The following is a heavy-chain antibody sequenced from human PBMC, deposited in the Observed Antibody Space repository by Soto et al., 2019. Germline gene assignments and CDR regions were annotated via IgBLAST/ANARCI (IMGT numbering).Heavy chain of an antibody. D-gene: IGHD4-4*01. CDR2: VYYTGST. CDR3: ARDRSNSPDLFDS. V-gene: IGHV4-30-4*01. CDR1: GGSINSDEYY. Sequence: PSETLSLTCSASGGSINSDEYYWSWIRQPPGGGLEWIGHVYYTGSTSYSPSLKSRLTISIDTSKNQFSLRLTSVSAADAAVYYCARDRSNSPDLFDSWGQGTLVTVSS. J-gene: IGHJ4*02.